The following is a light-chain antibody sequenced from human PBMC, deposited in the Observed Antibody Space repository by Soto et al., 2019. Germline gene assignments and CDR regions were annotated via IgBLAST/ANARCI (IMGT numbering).Light chain of an antibody. J-gene: IGLJ1*01. V-gene: IGLV2-11*01. CDR1: SSDVGGYNF. Sequence: LTQPASVSGSPGQSVTISCTGTSSDVGGYNFVSWYQPYPGKSPKLIISAVTKRPSAVHDRFSGSKSGNTASLTISGLQTDDEADYYCCSYAGSYTHVFGTGTKVTV. CDR2: AVT. CDR3: CSYAGSYTHV.